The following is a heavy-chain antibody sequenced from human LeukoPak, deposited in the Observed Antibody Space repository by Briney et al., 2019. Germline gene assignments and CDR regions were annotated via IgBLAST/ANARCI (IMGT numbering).Heavy chain of an antibody. CDR1: GYTFSSYG. CDR3: AREELRLGELSFDL. D-gene: IGHD3-16*02. V-gene: IGHV1-18*01. J-gene: IGHJ5*02. Sequence: ASVKVSCKASGYTFSSYGISWVRQAPGQGLEWMGWITTYNGNTNYAQKFQGRVTMTTDTSTSTASMELRSLRSDDTAVYFCAREELRLGELSFDLWGQGTLVAVSS. CDR2: ITTYNGNT.